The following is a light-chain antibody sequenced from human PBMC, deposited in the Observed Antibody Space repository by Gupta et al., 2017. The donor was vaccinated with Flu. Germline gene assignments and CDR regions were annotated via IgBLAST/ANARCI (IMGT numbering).Light chain of an antibody. J-gene: IGKJ1*01. CDR1: QSVSSN. Sequence: EIVLTRSPPTLSLSPGERATLSCRASQSVSSNLAWHQQKPGQAPRLLISGASTTATGIPARVSGSGSGTEFTLTISSLQAEDFAVYYCQQYNKWPKTFGQGTKVEIK. CDR3: QQYNKWPKT. CDR2: GAS. V-gene: IGKV3-15*01.